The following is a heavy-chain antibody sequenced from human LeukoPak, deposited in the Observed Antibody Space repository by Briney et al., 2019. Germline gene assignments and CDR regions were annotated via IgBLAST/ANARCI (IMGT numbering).Heavy chain of an antibody. D-gene: IGHD6-13*01. CDR2: IMHTGST. J-gene: IGHJ5*02. CDR3: ARGPAAVHP. V-gene: IGHV4-34*12. CDR1: GYSLTNHY. Sequence: PSETLSLTCAVYGYSLTNHYWIWIRQPPGKGLEWIGEIMHTGSTNYNPSLKSRVTISVDTSKNQFFLNLTSVTAADTAVNYCARGPAAVHPWGQGTLVTVSS.